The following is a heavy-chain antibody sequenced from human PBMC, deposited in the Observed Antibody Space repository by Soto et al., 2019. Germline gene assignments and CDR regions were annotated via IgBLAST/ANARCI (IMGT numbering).Heavy chain of an antibody. D-gene: IGHD1-26*01. J-gene: IGHJ3*02. CDR2: IIPIFGTA. Sequence: ASVKVSCKASGGTFSSYAISWVRQAPGQGLEWMGGIIPIFGTANYAQKFQGRVTITADESTSTAYMELSSLRSEDTAVYYCAREGSGSHSGAFDIWGQGTMVTVSS. CDR1: GGTFSSYA. CDR3: AREGSGSHSGAFDI. V-gene: IGHV1-69*13.